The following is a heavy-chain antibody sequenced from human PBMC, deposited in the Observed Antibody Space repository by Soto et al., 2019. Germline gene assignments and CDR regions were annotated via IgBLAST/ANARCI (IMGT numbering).Heavy chain of an antibody. D-gene: IGHD5-18*01. J-gene: IGHJ4*02. Sequence: SETLCLPCTVSGGSISSGGYYWSWIRQHPGKGLEWIGYIYYSGSTYYNPSLKSRVTISVDTSKNQFSLKLSSVTAADTAVYYCARDNARGYSYGYDYWGQGTLVTVSS. CDR3: ARDNARGYSYGYDY. CDR2: IYYSGST. V-gene: IGHV4-31*03. CDR1: GGSISSGGYY.